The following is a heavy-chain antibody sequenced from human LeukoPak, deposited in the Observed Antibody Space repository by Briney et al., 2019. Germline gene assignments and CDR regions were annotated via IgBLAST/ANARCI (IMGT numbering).Heavy chain of an antibody. J-gene: IGHJ4*02. CDR2: INSDGSDT. CDR1: GFTFSSYW. CDR3: ARGKNGDSLFDY. D-gene: IGHD4-17*01. V-gene: IGHV3-74*01. Sequence: GGSLRLSCAASGFTFSSYWMHWVRQAPGKGLVWVSGINSDGSDTDYADSAKGRFTISRDNAKSTLSLQMNSLRAEDTAVYYCARGKNGDSLFDYWGQGTLVIVSS.